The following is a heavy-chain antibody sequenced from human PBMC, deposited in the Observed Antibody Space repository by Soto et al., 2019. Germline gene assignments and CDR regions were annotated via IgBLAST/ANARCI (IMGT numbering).Heavy chain of an antibody. CDR2: IFSNDEK. CDR1: GFSLSNARMG. V-gene: IGHV2-26*01. D-gene: IGHD3-3*01. J-gene: IGHJ2*01. Sequence: QVTLKESGPVLVKPTETLTLTCTVSGFSLSNARMGVSWIRQPPGKALEWLAHIFSNDEKSYSTSLKSSLTLSTDTPKILVVRTMTNLYPVDTATYYCARIHRNYDFWSGRSYWYFDHWGRGTLVTVSS. CDR3: ARIHRNYDFWSGRSYWYFDH.